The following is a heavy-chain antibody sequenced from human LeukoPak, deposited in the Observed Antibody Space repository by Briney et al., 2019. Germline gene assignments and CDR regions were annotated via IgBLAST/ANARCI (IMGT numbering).Heavy chain of an antibody. J-gene: IGHJ4*02. CDR1: GYTFTSYG. D-gene: IGHD1-26*01. Sequence: AASVKVSCKASGYTFTSYGISWVRQAPGQGLEWMGWISAYNGNTNYAQKLQGRVTMTTDTSTSTAYMELRSLRSDDTAVYYCARDLLFYSGSYSDYFDYWGQGTLVTVSS. V-gene: IGHV1-18*01. CDR2: ISAYNGNT. CDR3: ARDLLFYSGSYSDYFDY.